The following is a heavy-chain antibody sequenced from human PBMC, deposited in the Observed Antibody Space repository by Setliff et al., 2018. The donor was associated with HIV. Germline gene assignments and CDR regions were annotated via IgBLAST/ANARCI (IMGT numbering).Heavy chain of an antibody. CDR3: AKKGRYYYGSGVTTDYFDD. D-gene: IGHD3-10*01. V-gene: IGHV4-34*01. CDR1: GTSLNTYY. Sequence: ETLSLTCAVYGTSLNTYYWTWIRYTPGRGLQWIGQIEHSGSTNYNPSLKSRVTLSVDASKNQFSLKVKSVTAADTATYYCAKKGRYYYGSGVTTDYFDDWGQGTPVTVS. CDR2: IEHSGST. J-gene: IGHJ4*02.